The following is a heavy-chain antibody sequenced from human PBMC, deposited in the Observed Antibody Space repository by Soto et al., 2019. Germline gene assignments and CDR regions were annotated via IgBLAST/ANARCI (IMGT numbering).Heavy chain of an antibody. J-gene: IGHJ5*02. V-gene: IGHV3-30-3*01. CDR2: VSFDGTNS. Sequence: QVQLVQSGGGVVLPGRSLRLSCEASGFTFSGYAMHWVRQAPGKGLEWVAAVSFDGTNSYYSDSVKGRFTVSRDNLKDTLYLQMNSLRTEDTALYFCARDKGQQLLLNWLDPWGPGIPGHRLL. D-gene: IGHD1-1*01. CDR1: GFTFSGYA. CDR3: ARDKGQQLLLNWLDP.